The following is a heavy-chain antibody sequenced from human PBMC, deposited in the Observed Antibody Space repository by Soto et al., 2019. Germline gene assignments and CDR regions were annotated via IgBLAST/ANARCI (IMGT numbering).Heavy chain of an antibody. D-gene: IGHD2-15*01. J-gene: IGHJ4*02. CDR2: INHSGST. CDR3: AGAKGYCSGGSCYLYYFDY. Sequence: NPSGTLSLTCAVYGGSFSSHDWSWIRQPPGKGLEWIGEINHSGSTNYNPSLKSRVTISVDTSKNQFSLKLSSVTAADTAVYYCAGAKGYCSGGSCYLYYFDYWGQGTLVTVSS. V-gene: IGHV4-34*01. CDR1: GGSFSSHD.